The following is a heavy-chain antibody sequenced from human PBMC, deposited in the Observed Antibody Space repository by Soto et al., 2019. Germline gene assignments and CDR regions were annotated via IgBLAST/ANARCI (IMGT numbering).Heavy chain of an antibody. Sequence: GGSLRLSCAASGFTFSSYAMHWVRQAPGKGLEWVAVISYDGSNKYYADSVKGRFTISRDNSKNTLYLQMNSLRAEDTAVYYCARVYVVDPYYDSSGYNYYYYGMDVWGQGTTVTVSS. CDR1: GFTFSSYA. D-gene: IGHD3-22*01. CDR2: ISYDGSNK. J-gene: IGHJ6*02. V-gene: IGHV3-30-3*01. CDR3: ARVYVVDPYYDSSGYNYYYYGMDV.